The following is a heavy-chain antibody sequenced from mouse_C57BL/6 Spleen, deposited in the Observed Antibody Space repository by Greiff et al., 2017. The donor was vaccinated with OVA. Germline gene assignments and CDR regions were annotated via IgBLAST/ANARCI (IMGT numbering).Heavy chain of an antibody. CDR1: GFTFSSYG. Sequence: EVKLVESGGDLVKPGGSLKLSCAASGFTFSSYGMSWVRQTPDKRLEWVATISSGGSYTYYPDSVKGRFTISRDNAKNTLYLQMSSLKSEDTAMYYCARHQVTTVVFSDYWGQGTTLTVSS. J-gene: IGHJ2*01. CDR3: ARHQVTTVVFSDY. CDR2: ISSGGSYT. D-gene: IGHD1-1*01. V-gene: IGHV5-6*01.